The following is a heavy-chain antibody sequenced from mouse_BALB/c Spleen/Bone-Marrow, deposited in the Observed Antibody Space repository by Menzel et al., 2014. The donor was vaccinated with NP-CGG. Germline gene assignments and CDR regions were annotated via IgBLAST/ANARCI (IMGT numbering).Heavy chain of an antibody. CDR1: GFTFTDYY. Sequence: EVQLVESGGGLVQPGGSLRLSCTTSGFTFTDYYMSWVRQPPGKALEWLGFIRNKANGYTTEYRASVKGRFTISRDSSQSILYLQMNTLRADDSATYNCARTTGTPYLDYWGQGTTLTVSS. CDR2: IRNKANGYTT. CDR3: ARTTGTPYLDY. J-gene: IGHJ2*01. V-gene: IGHV7-3*02. D-gene: IGHD4-1*02.